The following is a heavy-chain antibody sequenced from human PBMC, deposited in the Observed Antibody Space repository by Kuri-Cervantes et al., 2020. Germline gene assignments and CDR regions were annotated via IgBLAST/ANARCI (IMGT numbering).Heavy chain of an antibody. Sequence: GSLRLSCAVYGGSFSAYYWNWIRQPPGKGLEWIGEINHSGRNNYNPSLKGRVTMSVDTSKNQFSLKLSSVTAADTAVYYCARDYYDSSGYSSFDYWGQGTLVTVSS. J-gene: IGHJ4*02. CDR1: GGSFSAYY. CDR2: INHSGRN. V-gene: IGHV4-34*01. CDR3: ARDYYDSSGYSSFDY. D-gene: IGHD3-22*01.